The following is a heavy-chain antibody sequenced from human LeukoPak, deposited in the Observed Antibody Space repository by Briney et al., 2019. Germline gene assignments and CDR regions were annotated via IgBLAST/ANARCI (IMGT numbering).Heavy chain of an antibody. Sequence: SETLSLTCAVYGGSFSGYYWSWIRQPPGKGLEWIGEINHSGSTNYNPSLKSRVTISVDTSKNQFSLKRSSVTAADTAVYYCARGGVAHPFDYWGQGTLVTVSS. J-gene: IGHJ4*02. CDR1: GGSFSGYY. CDR2: INHSGST. D-gene: IGHD3-3*01. V-gene: IGHV4-34*01. CDR3: ARGGVAHPFDY.